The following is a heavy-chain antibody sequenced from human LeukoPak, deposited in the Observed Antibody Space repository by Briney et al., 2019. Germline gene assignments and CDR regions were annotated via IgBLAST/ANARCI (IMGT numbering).Heavy chain of an antibody. V-gene: IGHV4-59*01. Sequence: NPSETLSLTCTVSGGSISSYYWSWIRQPPGKGLEWIGYIYYSGSTNYNPSLKSRVTISVDTSKNQFSLKLSSVTAADTAVYYCASMNYYDSSGYLLDYWGQGTLVTVSS. CDR3: ASMNYYDSSGYLLDY. CDR2: IYYSGST. J-gene: IGHJ4*02. D-gene: IGHD3-22*01. CDR1: GGSISSYY.